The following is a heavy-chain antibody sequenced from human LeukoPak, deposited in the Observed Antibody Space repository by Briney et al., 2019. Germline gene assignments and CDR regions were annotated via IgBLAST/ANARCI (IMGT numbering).Heavy chain of an antibody. CDR1: GYTSTSYT. CDR2: INAGNGNT. Sequence: ASVKVSCKASGYTSTSYTMHWVRQAPGQRLEWMGWINAGNGNTKYSQKFQGRVTITRDTSASTAYMELSSLRSEDTAVYYCAREYDVLTGYAFFDYWGQGTLVTVSS. V-gene: IGHV1-3*01. CDR3: AREYDVLTGYAFFDY. D-gene: IGHD3-9*01. J-gene: IGHJ4*02.